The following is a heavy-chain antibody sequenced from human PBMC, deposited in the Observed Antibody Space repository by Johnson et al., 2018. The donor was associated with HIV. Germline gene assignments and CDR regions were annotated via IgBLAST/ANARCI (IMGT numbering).Heavy chain of an antibody. Sequence: VQLVESGGGLIQPGGSLRLSCAASGFTVSSNYMSWVRQAPGKGLEWVSLIYNGTTFYADSVKGRFTISRDNSKNTLYLQMNSLRAEDTAVYYCARGGYYYDSYDAFDIWGQGTMVTVSS. V-gene: IGHV3-66*03. CDR1: GFTVSSNY. D-gene: IGHD3-22*01. CDR2: IYNGTT. CDR3: ARGGYYYDSYDAFDI. J-gene: IGHJ3*02.